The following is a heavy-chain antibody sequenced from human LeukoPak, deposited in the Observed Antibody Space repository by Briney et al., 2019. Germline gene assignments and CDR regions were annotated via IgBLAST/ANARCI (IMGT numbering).Heavy chain of an antibody. V-gene: IGHV4-4*07. D-gene: IGHD1-26*01. J-gene: IGHJ4*02. CDR2: ICTSGNT. Sequence: SETLSLTCTVSGGSISNYYWSWIRQPAGQGLEWIGRICTSGNTNYNPSLKSRVTMSVDTSKNQFSLKLSSVTAADTAMYYCARGRVNSGSYYGFDYWGQGTLVTVSS. CDR1: GGSISNYY. CDR3: ARGRVNSGSYYGFDY.